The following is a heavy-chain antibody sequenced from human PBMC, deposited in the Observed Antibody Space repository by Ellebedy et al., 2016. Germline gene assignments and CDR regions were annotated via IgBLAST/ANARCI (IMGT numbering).Heavy chain of an antibody. CDR2: ISAGEYT. J-gene: IGHJ4*02. CDR3: ARTQTKPGDGNPFFYDS. CDR1: GFAINDQY. Sequence: GESLKISXTVSGFAINDQYMSWVRQAPGKGPDWVSTISAGEYTYYADSVKGRVTISRDKSRNMIYLNIKSLRVEDTAVYYCARTQTKPGDGNPFFYDSWGQGTLVTV. D-gene: IGHD2/OR15-2a*01. V-gene: IGHV3-53*01.